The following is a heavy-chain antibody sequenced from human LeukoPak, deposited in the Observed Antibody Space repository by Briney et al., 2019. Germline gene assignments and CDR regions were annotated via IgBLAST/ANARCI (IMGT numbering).Heavy chain of an antibody. V-gene: IGHV1-18*01. CDR1: GYTFTSYA. D-gene: IGHD5-24*01. CDR3: ARMEMATAIFDY. Sequence: AASVKVSCKASGYTFTSYAITWVRQAPGQGLEWMGWISAYNGNTNYAQNLQGRVTMTTDTSTSTAYMELRSLSSDDTAMYYCARMEMATAIFDYWGQGTLVTVSS. J-gene: IGHJ4*02. CDR2: ISAYNGNT.